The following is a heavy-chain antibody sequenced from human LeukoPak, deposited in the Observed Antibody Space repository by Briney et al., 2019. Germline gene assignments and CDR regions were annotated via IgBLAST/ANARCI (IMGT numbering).Heavy chain of an antibody. Sequence: GGSLRLSCAASGFTFSSYSMSWVRQAPGKGLKCVSAISSNGGSTYYADSVKGRFTISRDNSKNTLYLQMNSLRAEDTAVYYCARGGGSCSSCFDYWGQGTLVTVSS. CDR1: GFTFSSYS. D-gene: IGHD2-15*01. CDR2: ISSNGGST. CDR3: ARGGGSCSSCFDY. J-gene: IGHJ4*02. V-gene: IGHV3-23*01.